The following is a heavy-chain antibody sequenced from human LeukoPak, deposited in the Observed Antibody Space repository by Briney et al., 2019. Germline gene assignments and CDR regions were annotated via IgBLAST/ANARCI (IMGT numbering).Heavy chain of an antibody. D-gene: IGHD5-12*01. V-gene: IGHV4-39*01. J-gene: IGHJ4*02. Sequence: SETLFLTCTVSGGSISSSRYYWGWIRQPPGKGLEWIGNIYYSGSTYYNPSLKSRVTISVDTSKNRFSLNLTSVTAADTAVYYCARGSGYDIDYWGQGTLVTVSS. CDR1: GGSISSSRYY. CDR3: ARGSGYDIDY. CDR2: IYYSGST.